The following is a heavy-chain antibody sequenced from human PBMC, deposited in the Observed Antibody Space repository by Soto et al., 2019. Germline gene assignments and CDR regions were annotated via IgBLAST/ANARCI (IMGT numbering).Heavy chain of an antibody. D-gene: IGHD2-21*01. Sequence: PGGSLRLSCAASGFTFSNYGMHWVRQAADKGLEWVAVVWSDGSNKYYADSVKGRFTVSRDSSKNTLHLQMNSLRAEDTAVYYCARGAYCGGDCYYYGMDAWGQGTTVTVSS. V-gene: IGHV3-33*01. J-gene: IGHJ6*02. CDR1: GFTFSNYG. CDR3: ARGAYCGGDCYYYGMDA. CDR2: VWSDGSNK.